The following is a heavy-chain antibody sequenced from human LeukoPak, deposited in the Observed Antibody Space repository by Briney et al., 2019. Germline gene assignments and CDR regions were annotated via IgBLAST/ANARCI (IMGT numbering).Heavy chain of an antibody. D-gene: IGHD3-22*01. J-gene: IGHJ4*02. Sequence: GESLKISCEGSGYSFTSYWIGWVRQVPGKGLEWMGIIYPGDSDTRYNPSFQGQVTISADKSISTAYLQWNSLKASDTAMYYCARRSDTMIDFDYWGQGTLVTVSS. CDR1: GYSFTSYW. CDR3: ARRSDTMIDFDY. V-gene: IGHV5-51*01. CDR2: IYPGDSDT.